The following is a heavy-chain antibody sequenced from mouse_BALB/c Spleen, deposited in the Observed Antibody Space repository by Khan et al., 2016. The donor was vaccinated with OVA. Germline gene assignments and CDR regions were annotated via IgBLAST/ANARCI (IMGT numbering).Heavy chain of an antibody. Sequence: EVELVESGGGLVQPGGSRKLSCAASGFTFSDCGLAWVRQARGKGPEGRTFISSWAYSIYYADTVTGRFTISRENAKNTLYLEMSSLRSEDTAMYYCARSWAMDYWGQGTSVTVSS. J-gene: IGHJ4*01. CDR1: GFTFSDCG. V-gene: IGHV5-15*02. CDR2: ISSWAYSI. CDR3: ARSWAMDY.